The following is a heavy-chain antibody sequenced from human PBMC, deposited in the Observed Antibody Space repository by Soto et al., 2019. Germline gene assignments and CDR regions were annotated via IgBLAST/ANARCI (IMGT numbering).Heavy chain of an antibody. CDR1: GYTFSGYY. V-gene: IGHV1-2*02. CDR3: ARSLLKVILPLGY. Sequence: QVQLVQSGAEVKKPGASVKVSCKASGYTFSGYYMHWVRQAPGQGLEWMGWINTLSGDTSFPQKFQGRLAMTRDTSIDTAFTEVSRLTSDDTAIYYCARSLLKVILPLGYWGQGTLVSVSS. D-gene: IGHD3-3*02. CDR2: INTLSGDT. J-gene: IGHJ4*02.